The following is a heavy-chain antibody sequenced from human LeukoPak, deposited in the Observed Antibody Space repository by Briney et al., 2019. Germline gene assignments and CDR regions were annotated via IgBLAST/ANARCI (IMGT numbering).Heavy chain of an antibody. Sequence: PSQTLSLTCTVSGGSISSGVYYWSWIRQPPGKGLEWFGYIYYSGSTYYNPSLKSRVTISVDTSKNQFSLKLSSVTAADTAVYYCARGIVVPAAMGFDPWGQGTLVTVSS. CDR1: GGSISSGVYY. J-gene: IGHJ5*02. V-gene: IGHV4-30-4*08. D-gene: IGHD2-2*01. CDR3: ARGIVVPAAMGFDP. CDR2: IYYSGST.